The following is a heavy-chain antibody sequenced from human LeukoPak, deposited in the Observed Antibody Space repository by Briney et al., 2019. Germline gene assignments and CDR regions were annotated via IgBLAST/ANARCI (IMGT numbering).Heavy chain of an antibody. CDR3: AKEALLWFGELSYFDY. CDR1: GFTFSSYE. Sequence: GGSLRLSCAASGFTFSSYEMNWVRQAPGMGLEWVSYISSSGSTIYYADSVKGRFTISRDNAKNSLYLQMNSLRAEDTAVYYCAKEALLWFGELSYFDYWGQGTLVTLSS. J-gene: IGHJ4*02. D-gene: IGHD3-10*01. CDR2: ISSSGSTI. V-gene: IGHV3-48*03.